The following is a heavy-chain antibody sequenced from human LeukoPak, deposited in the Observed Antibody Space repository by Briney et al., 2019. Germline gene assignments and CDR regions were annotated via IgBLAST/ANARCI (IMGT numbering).Heavy chain of an antibody. Sequence: GGSLRLSCAASGFTFDDYTIHWVRQAPGKGLECVSLMSWDGANSYYADSVKGRFTVSRDNSRDSIYLQMNTLTIDDSALYYCARGFSSSVAGALDVWGKGTTVTVSS. D-gene: IGHD6-25*01. J-gene: IGHJ6*04. V-gene: IGHV3-43*01. CDR2: MSWDGANS. CDR1: GFTFDDYT. CDR3: ARGFSSSVAGALDV.